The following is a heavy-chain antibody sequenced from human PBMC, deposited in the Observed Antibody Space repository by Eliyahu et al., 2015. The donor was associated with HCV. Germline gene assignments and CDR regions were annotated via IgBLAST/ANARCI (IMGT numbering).Heavy chain of an antibody. D-gene: IGHD5-24*01. CDR1: GGSISSYY. Sequence: QVQLQESGPGLVKPSETLSLTCTVSGGSISSYYWSWIRQPPGKGLEWIGYIYYSGSTNYNPPLKSRVTISVDTSKNQFSLKLSSVTAADTAVYYCARASRRWLQLGWFDPWGQGTLVTVSS. CDR2: IYYSGST. CDR3: ARASRRWLQLGWFDP. V-gene: IGHV4-59*01. J-gene: IGHJ5*02.